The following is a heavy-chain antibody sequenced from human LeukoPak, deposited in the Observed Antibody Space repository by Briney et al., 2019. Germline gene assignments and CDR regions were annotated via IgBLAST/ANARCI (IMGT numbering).Heavy chain of an antibody. CDR3: ARDRGNPFKDGMDV. CDR2: IKQDGSEK. J-gene: IGHJ6*02. Sequence: PGGSLRLSCAASGFTFSSYWMSWVRQAPGKGLEWVANIKQDGSEKYYVDSVKGRFTISRDNAKNSLYLQMNSLRAEDTAVYYCARDRGNPFKDGMDVWGQGTTVTVSS. CDR1: GFTFSSYW. V-gene: IGHV3-7*01. D-gene: IGHD4-23*01.